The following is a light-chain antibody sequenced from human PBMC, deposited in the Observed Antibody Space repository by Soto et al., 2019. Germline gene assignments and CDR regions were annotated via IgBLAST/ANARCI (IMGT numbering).Light chain of an antibody. CDR3: SSYTGTSALIL. Sequence: QSVVTQPASVSGSPGQSITISCTGTSSDVGGYDYVPWYQQYPGKAPRLIIYEVSNRPSGVSNRFSGSKSGNTASLTISGLRAEDEGDYFCSSYTGTSALILFGGGTKLTVL. CDR2: EVS. J-gene: IGLJ2*01. CDR1: SSDVGGYDY. V-gene: IGLV2-14*01.